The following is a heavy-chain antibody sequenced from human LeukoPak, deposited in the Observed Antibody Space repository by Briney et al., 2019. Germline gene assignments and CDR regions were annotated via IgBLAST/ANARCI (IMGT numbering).Heavy chain of an antibody. CDR1: GFTFSSFD. V-gene: IGHV3-13*01. J-gene: IGHJ6*03. CDR3: ARGPPRGKYYYMDV. Sequence: GGSLRLSCAASGFTFSSFDMHWVRQPTGQGLEWVSTIGTASDTYYPGSVEGRFTLSRDNAKNSLYLQMNSLTAGDTAVYYCARGPPRGKYYYMDVWGKGTTLTVSS. D-gene: IGHD1-1*01. CDR2: IGTASDT.